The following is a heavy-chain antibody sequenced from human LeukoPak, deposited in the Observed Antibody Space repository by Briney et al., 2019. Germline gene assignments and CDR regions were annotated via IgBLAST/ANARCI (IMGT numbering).Heavy chain of an antibody. CDR1: GFTFSSCW. D-gene: IGHD3-10*01. V-gene: IGHV3-7*03. J-gene: IGHJ5*02. CDR3: ARQKRTGGFDP. Sequence: GGSLRLSCAASGFTFSSCWMSWVRQAPGKGLEWVANIKQDGSEKYYVDSVKGRFTISRDNAKNSLYLQMNSLRAEDTAVYYCARQKRTGGFDPWGQGTLVTVSS. CDR2: IKQDGSEK.